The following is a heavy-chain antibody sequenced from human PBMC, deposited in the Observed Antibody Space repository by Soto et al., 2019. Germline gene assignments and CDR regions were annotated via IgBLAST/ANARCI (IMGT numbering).Heavy chain of an antibody. D-gene: IGHD1-1*01. CDR2: IYYSGST. CDR1: GGSISSYY. J-gene: IGHJ6*02. V-gene: IGHV4-59*01. Sequence: PSETLSLTCTVSGGSISSYYWSWIRQPPGKGLEWIGYIYYSGSTNYNPSLKSRVTISVDTSKNQFSLKLSSVTAADTAVYYCARDTRLFFGRNEPGGMDVWGQGTTVTSP. CDR3: ARDTRLFFGRNEPGGMDV.